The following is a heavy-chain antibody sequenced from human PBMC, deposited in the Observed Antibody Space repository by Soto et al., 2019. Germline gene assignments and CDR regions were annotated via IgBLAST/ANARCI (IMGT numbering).Heavy chain of an antibody. D-gene: IGHD2-15*01. Sequence: QAQLVQSGAEVKKPGASVKVSCKASGYTFTSYGISWVRQAPGQGLERMGWISAYNGNTNYAQKLQGRVTMTTDTSTSTAYMELRSLRSDDTAVYYCAAGGCSCGKCPPNWFDPWGQGTLVTVSS. CDR1: GYTFTSYG. CDR2: ISAYNGNT. CDR3: AAGGCSCGKCPPNWFDP. V-gene: IGHV1-18*01. J-gene: IGHJ5*02.